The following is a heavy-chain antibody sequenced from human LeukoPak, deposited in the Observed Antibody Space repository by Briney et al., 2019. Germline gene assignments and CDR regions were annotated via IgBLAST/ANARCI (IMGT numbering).Heavy chain of an antibody. Sequence: SETLSLTGTVSGGPINGYYSNWVRQPQGKGLEWIGCIHFSGTMHYNPSLESRVSFSVDTSKNQFSLKLTSVTAADTAVYYCARGADHIKVGFGGQGTLLTVSS. D-gene: IGHD5-12*01. J-gene: IGHJ4*02. CDR3: ARGADHIKVGF. CDR1: GGPINGYY. CDR2: IHFSGTM. V-gene: IGHV4-59*13.